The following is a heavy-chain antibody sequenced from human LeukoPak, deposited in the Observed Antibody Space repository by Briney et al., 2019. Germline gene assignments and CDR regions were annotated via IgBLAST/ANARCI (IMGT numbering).Heavy chain of an antibody. Sequence: PSETLPLTCTVSGGSVSSGSYYWTWIRQPPGKGLEWIGYINYSGRTNYSPSLKTRVTISVDTSENQFSLKLTSVTAADTAVYYCASVRSGTYSFDYWGQGTLVTVSS. D-gene: IGHD1/OR15-1a*01. CDR2: INYSGRT. J-gene: IGHJ4*02. CDR1: GGSVSSGSYY. V-gene: IGHV4-61*01. CDR3: ASVRSGTYSFDY.